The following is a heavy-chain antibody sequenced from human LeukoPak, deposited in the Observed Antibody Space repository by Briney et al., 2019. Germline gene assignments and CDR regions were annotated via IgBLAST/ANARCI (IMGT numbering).Heavy chain of an antibody. CDR1: GGSISNGNHY. J-gene: IGHJ3*02. D-gene: IGHD6-13*01. V-gene: IGHV4-61*02. Sequence: SETLSLTCTVSGGSISNGNHYWSWIRQPAGKGLEWIGRIYTSGSTKYNPSLKSRVTISVDTSKNQFSLKLSSVTAADTAVYYCAREEDSSSWISLVFGAFDIWGQGTMVTVSS. CDR2: IYTSGST. CDR3: AREEDSSSWISLVFGAFDI.